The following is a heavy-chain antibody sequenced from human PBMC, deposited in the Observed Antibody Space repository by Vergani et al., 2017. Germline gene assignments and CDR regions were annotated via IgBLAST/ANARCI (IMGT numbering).Heavy chain of an antibody. CDR3: ARGPRAAAMHYYYYYYMDV. V-gene: IGHV3-11*01. Sequence: QVQLVESGGGVVQPGRSLRLSCAASGFTFSDYYMSWIRQAPGKGLEWFSYISSSGSTIYYADSVKGRFTISRDNAKNSLYLQMNSLRAEDTAVYYCARGPRAAAMHYYYYYYMDVWGKGTTVTVSS. CDR2: ISSSGSTI. J-gene: IGHJ6*03. CDR1: GFTFSDYY. D-gene: IGHD2-2*01.